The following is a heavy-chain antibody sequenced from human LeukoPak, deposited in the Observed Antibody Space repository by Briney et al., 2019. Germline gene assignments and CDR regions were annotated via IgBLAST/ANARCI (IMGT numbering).Heavy chain of an antibody. J-gene: IGHJ5*02. CDR3: ARDGVVGATLGGALYFWFGP. CDR2: ISARDGNT. V-gene: IGHV1-18*01. Sequence: GASVKVSCKASGYTFTNYGFNWVRQAPGQGLEWLGWISARDGNTRYAQSLQGRITMTTDTSTSTVYMELRSLRSDDTAVYYCARDGVVGATLGGALYFWFGPWGQGTLVTVSS. CDR1: GYTFTNYG. D-gene: IGHD1-26*01.